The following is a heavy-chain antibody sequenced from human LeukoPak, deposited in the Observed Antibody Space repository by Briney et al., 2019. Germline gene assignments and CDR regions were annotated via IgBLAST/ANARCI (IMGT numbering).Heavy chain of an antibody. D-gene: IGHD3-10*01. J-gene: IGHJ4*02. CDR2: IWYEGSNK. CDR1: GFTFSSYG. V-gene: IGHV3-33*06. CDR3: AKDTWFGELVGYFDY. Sequence: GGSLRLSCAASGFTFSSYGMHWVRQAPGKGLEWVAVIWYEGSNKYYAVSVKGRFTISRDNSKNTLYLQMNSLRAEDTAVYYCAKDTWFGELVGYFDYWGQGTLVTVSS.